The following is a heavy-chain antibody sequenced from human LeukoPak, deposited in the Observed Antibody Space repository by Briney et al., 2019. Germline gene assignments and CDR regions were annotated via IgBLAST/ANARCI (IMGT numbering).Heavy chain of an antibody. CDR3: ARERGVAAGDTWYFDL. CDR2: IIPILGIT. V-gene: IGHV1-69*04. D-gene: IGHD3-10*01. J-gene: IGHJ2*01. CDR1: GGTLINHA. Sequence: SVKVSCKASGGTLINHAFSWMRQAPGQGLEWMGRIIPILGITYYAQKLQGRGAIMADKSTNTVHMELRGLSSEDTALYFCARERGVAAGDTWYFDLWGRGTLVTVSS.